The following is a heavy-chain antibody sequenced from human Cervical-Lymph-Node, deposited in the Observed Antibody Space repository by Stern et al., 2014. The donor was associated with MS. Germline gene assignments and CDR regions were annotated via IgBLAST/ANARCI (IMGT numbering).Heavy chain of an antibody. CDR1: GGSIRSYY. CDR3: ARATDILTGHYPYYFDY. Sequence: QLQLQESGPGLVKPSETLSLTFSISGGSIRSYYWSWIRQPPGKGLEWIGYIYYSGSTNYNPSLKSRVTISVDTSKNQFSLKLSPVTAADTAVYYCARATDILTGHYPYYFDYWGQGTLVTVSS. CDR2: IYYSGST. V-gene: IGHV4-59*01. J-gene: IGHJ4*02. D-gene: IGHD3-9*01.